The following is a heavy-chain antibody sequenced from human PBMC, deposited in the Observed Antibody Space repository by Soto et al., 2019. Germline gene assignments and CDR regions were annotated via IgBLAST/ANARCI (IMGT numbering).Heavy chain of an antibody. D-gene: IGHD3-22*01. CDR1: GYRFTDYW. CDR2: IYPDNSNT. J-gene: IGHJ6*02. Sequence: GESLKISCKGSGYRFTDYWIAWVRQMPGKGLEWMGIIYPDNSNTRNSPSFQGQVTISADKSISTAHLEWSSLKASDTAIYYCARHYDSSGYYYSWFYYYGMDVWGQGTTVTVSS. CDR3: ARHYDSSGYYYSWFYYYGMDV. V-gene: IGHV5-51*01.